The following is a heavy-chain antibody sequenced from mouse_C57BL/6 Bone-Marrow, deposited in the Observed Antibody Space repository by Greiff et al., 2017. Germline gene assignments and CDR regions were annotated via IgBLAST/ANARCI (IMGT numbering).Heavy chain of an antibody. D-gene: IGHD2-5*01. J-gene: IGHJ4*01. CDR2: IDPTGGGT. CDR1: GYTFTSYW. CDR3: ARCSNYDLYAMDY. V-gene: IGHV1-72*01. Sequence: QVQLQQPGAELVKPGASVKLSCKASGYTFTSYWLHWVKQRPGRGLEWIGRIDPTGGGTKYNEKFKSKATLTVDKPSSTAYMQLSSLTSEDSAVYYCARCSNYDLYAMDYWGQGTSVTVSS.